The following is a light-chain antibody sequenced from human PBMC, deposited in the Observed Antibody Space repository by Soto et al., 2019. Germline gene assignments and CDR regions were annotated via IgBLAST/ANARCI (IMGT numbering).Light chain of an antibody. V-gene: IGKV2-24*01. J-gene: IGKJ1*01. CDR3: MQFAHFPLT. CDR1: QSLVHSDGNTY. CDR2: QIS. Sequence: DVVLTQTPLSSPVTLGQPASISCRSSQSLVHSDGNTYLSWLQQRPGQPPRLLIYQISNRFSGVPERVSGSGAGTDFTLKISSVEDEDGGCYYCMQFAHFPLTFGKGTKVEIK.